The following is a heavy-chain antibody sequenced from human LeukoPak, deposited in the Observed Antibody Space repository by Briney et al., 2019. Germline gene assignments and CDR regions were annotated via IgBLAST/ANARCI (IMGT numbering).Heavy chain of an antibody. CDR2: IYHSGST. CDR3: ARGRPPGHYATGGLDV. Sequence: PSETLSLTCTVSGGSIISYYWSWIRQPPGKGLEWIGEIYHSGSTNYNPSLKSRVTISVDKSKNQFSLKLSSVTAADTAVYYCARGRPPGHYATGGLDVWGKGTTVTVSS. CDR1: GGSIISYY. D-gene: IGHD3-16*01. J-gene: IGHJ6*04. V-gene: IGHV4-59*12.